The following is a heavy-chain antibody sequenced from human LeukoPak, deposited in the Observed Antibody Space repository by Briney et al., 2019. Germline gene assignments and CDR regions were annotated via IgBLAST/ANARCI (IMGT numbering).Heavy chain of an antibody. Sequence: SETLSLTCTVSGGSITSGSYYWGWIRQPPGKGLEWIGSVYDSGSTYYNPSLKSRGTMSVDTSKNQFSLKLGSVTAADTAIYYCVARLGYCSGTSCYEFDPWGQGTLVTVSS. CDR2: VYDSGST. CDR1: GGSITSGSYY. D-gene: IGHD2-2*01. CDR3: VARLGYCSGTSCYEFDP. V-gene: IGHV4-39*01. J-gene: IGHJ5*02.